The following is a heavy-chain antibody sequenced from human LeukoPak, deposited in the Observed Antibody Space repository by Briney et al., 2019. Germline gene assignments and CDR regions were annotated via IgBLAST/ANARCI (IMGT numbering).Heavy chain of an antibody. CDR3: ARSRGQLVRTGWFDP. CDR2: FYYTGST. D-gene: IGHD6-6*01. V-gene: IGHV4-39*07. J-gene: IGHJ5*02. CDR1: GGSISSNGYN. Sequence: TSETLSLTCTVSGGSISSNGYNWGWIRQPPGKGLEWIGSFYYTGSTFYSPSLKSRVTISVDTSKNQFSLKLSSVTAADTAVYYCARSRGQLVRTGWFDPWGQGTLVTVSS.